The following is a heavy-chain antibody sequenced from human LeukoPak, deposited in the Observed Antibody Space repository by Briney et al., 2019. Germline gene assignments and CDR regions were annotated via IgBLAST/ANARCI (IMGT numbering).Heavy chain of an antibody. CDR2: IYYSGST. Sequence: SETLSLTCTVSGGSISSNSYCWDWIRQPPGKGLEWIGTIYYSGSTSYNPSLKSRVTISVDTSKSQFSLKLSSVTAADTAVYYCARHLSGTYYRFDYWGQGTLVTVSS. CDR1: GGSISSNSYC. CDR3: ARHLSGTYYRFDY. J-gene: IGHJ4*02. D-gene: IGHD1-26*01. V-gene: IGHV4-39*01.